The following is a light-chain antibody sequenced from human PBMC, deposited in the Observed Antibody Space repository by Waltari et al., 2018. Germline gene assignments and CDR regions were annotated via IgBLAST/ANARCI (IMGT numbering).Light chain of an antibody. V-gene: IGKV4-1*01. CDR3: QQYCTTPT. CDR2: WAS. Sequence: DIVMTQSPDSLAVSLCERATINCKSSQRVLYSSNNKNYLAWYRQKPGQPPKLLIYWASTREAGVPDRFSGSGSGTDFTLTIGSLQAEDVAVYYCQQYCTTPTFGQGTKVEIK. CDR1: QRVLYSSNNKNY. J-gene: IGKJ1*01.